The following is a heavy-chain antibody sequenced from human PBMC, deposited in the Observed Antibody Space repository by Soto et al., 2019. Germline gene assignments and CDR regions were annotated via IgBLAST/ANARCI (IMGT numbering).Heavy chain of an antibody. Sequence: PGGSLRLSCAASGFTFSSYAMSWVRQAPGKGLEWVSAISGSGGSTYYADSVKGRFTISRDNSKNTLYLQMNSLRAEDTAVYYCAKVGLIYSIAYGMDVWGQGTTVTVSS. CDR3: AKVGLIYSIAYGMDV. CDR1: GFTFSSYA. V-gene: IGHV3-23*01. CDR2: ISGSGGST. J-gene: IGHJ6*02. D-gene: IGHD4-4*01.